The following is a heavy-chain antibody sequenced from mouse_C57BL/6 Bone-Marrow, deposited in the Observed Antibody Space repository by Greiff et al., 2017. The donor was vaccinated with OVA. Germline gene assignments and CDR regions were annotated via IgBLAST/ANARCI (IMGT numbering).Heavy chain of an antibody. V-gene: IGHV1-81*01. J-gene: IGHJ3*01. Sequence: QVQLQQSGAELARPGASVKLSCKASGYTFTSYGISWVKQRTGQGLEWIGEIYPRSGNTYYNEKFKGKATLTADKSSSTAYMELPSLTSEDSAVYFCARDGYYWFAYWGQGTLVTVSA. CDR2: IYPRSGNT. CDR1: GYTFTSYG. D-gene: IGHD2-3*01. CDR3: ARDGYYWFAY.